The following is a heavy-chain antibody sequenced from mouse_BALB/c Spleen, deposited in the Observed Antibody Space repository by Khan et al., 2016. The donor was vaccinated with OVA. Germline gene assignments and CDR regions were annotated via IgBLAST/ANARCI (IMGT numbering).Heavy chain of an antibody. CDR1: GYTFTSYW. V-gene: IGHV1-61*01. CDR2: IDPSDSET. CDR3: ARREKYGYDPSWFAY. D-gene: IGHD2-2*01. Sequence: QVQLQQPGAELVRPGASVKLSCKASGYTFTSYWMNWVKQRPGHGLEWIGRIDPSDSETHYNQMFNDKATFNVDKSSSTAYMQLSSLTSDDSAVYYCARREKYGYDPSWFAYWGQGTLVTVSA. J-gene: IGHJ3*01.